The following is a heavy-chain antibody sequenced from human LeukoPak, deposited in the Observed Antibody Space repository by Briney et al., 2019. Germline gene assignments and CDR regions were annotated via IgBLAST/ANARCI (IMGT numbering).Heavy chain of an antibody. D-gene: IGHD2-2*01. Sequence: PGGSLRLSCAASGFTLSSYWMHSVRQTPGKGLVWVSRINSDGNSTSYADSVKGRFTIYRDNAKNTLYLQMNSLRAEDTAVYYCARDRYQLLMGYYYYYGMDVWGKGTTVTVSS. J-gene: IGHJ6*04. CDR1: GFTLSSYW. CDR3: ARDRYQLLMGYYYYYGMDV. CDR2: INSDGNST. V-gene: IGHV3-74*01.